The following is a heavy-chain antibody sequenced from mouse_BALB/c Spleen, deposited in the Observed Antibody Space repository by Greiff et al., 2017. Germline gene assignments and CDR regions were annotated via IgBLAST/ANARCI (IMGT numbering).Heavy chain of an antibody. CDR1: GYSFTSYW. D-gene: IGHD2-14*01. CDR3: TTRRNRYDEDY. V-gene: IGHV1-5*01. J-gene: IGHJ2*01. Sequence: VQLQQSGTVLARPGASVKMSCKASGYSFTSYWMHWVKQRPGQGLEWIGAIYPGNSDTSYNQKFKGKAKLTAVTSASTAYMELSSLTNEDSAVYYCTTRRNRYDEDYLGQGTTLTVSS. CDR2: IYPGNSDT.